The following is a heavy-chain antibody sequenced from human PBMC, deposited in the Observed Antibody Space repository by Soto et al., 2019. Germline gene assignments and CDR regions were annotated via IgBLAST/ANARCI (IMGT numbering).Heavy chain of an antibody. CDR2: IIPIFGTA. J-gene: IGHJ6*02. V-gene: IGHV1-69*01. Sequence: QVQLVQSGAEVKKPGSSVKVSCKASGGTFSSYAISWVRQAPGQGLEWMGGIIPIFGTANYAQKFQGRVTITAGESTSTAYMELSSLRSEDTAVYYCAREKDRANYYYYYYGMDVWGQGTTVTVSS. D-gene: IGHD2-15*01. CDR3: AREKDRANYYYYYYGMDV. CDR1: GGTFSSYA.